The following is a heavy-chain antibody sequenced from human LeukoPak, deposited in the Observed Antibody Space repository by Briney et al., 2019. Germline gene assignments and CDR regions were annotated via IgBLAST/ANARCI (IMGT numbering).Heavy chain of an antibody. V-gene: IGHV4-59*01. Sequence: SETLSLTCAVYGGSFSGYYWSWIRQPPGKGLEWIGYIYYSGSTSYNPSLKSRVTISVDTSKNQFSLKLSSVTAADTAVYYCARDRGYGGNPDYWGQGTLVTVSS. CDR2: IYYSGST. CDR1: GGSFSGYY. J-gene: IGHJ4*02. CDR3: ARDRGYGGNPDY. D-gene: IGHD4-23*01.